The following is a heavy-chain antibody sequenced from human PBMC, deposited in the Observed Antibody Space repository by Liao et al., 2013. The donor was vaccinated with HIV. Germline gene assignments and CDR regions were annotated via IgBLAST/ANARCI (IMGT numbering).Heavy chain of an antibody. CDR2: FYHSGTA. CDR3: ARVGMTTITGYYYYIDV. CDR1: GGSIIYGGYS. J-gene: IGHJ6*03. D-gene: IGHD4-17*01. Sequence: QVQLQESGSGLVKPSETLSLTCAVSGGSIIYGGYSWSWIRQSPGKGLEWIGYFYHSGTAYYSPSLKSRVSISVDMSKNQFSLKLRSVTAADTAVYYCARVGMTTITGYYYYIDVWGKGTTVTVSS. V-gene: IGHV4-30-2*06.